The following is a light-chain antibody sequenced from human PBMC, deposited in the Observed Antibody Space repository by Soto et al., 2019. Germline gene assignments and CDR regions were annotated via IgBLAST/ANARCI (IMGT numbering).Light chain of an antibody. J-gene: IGLJ1*01. CDR3: SSYAGSNNFYG. CDR1: SSGVGGYNY. V-gene: IGLV2-8*01. CDR2: EVS. Sequence: QSVLTQPPSASGSPGQSVTISCTGTSSGVGGYNYVSWYQQHPGKAPKLMIYEVSNRPSGVPDRFSGSKSGNTASLTVSGLQAEDEADYYCSSYAGSNNFYGFGTGTKVTVL.